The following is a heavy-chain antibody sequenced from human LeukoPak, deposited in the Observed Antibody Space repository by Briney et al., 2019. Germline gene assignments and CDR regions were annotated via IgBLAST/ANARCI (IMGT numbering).Heavy chain of an antibody. CDR1: GGSISSGSYY. Sequence: SQTLSLTCTVSGGSISSGSYYWSWIRQPAGKGLEWTGRIYTSGSTTYNSSLKSRVTISLDTSKNHFSLRLSSVTAADTAVYYCARDREVGATGYYFDYWGQGTLVTVSS. CDR3: ARDREVGATGYYFDY. CDR2: IYTSGST. V-gene: IGHV4-61*02. D-gene: IGHD1-26*01. J-gene: IGHJ4*02.